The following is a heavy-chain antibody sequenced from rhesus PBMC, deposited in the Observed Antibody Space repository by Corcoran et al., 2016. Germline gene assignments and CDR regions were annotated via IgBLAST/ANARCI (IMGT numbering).Heavy chain of an antibody. V-gene: IGHV4-80*01. D-gene: IGHD1-38*01. CDR1: GASITTSW. Sequence: QVQLQESGPGLVKPSETLSLTCAVSGASITTSWRPWLRHSPGHGLAWIGEINGNSCNVYYNPSLKSRVTISKDASRNQVSLEVSSVIAADTAVYYCSKDRLSHTWIARYFHFDVWGPGVLATVSS. J-gene: IGHJ5-1*01. CDR3: SKDRLSHTWIARYFHFDV. CDR2: INGNSCNV.